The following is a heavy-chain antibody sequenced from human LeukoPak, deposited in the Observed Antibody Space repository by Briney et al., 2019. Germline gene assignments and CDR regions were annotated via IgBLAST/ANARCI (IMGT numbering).Heavy chain of an antibody. Sequence: SQTLSLTCTVSGGSISSGSYYWSWIRQPAGKGLEWIGRIYTSGSTNYNPSLKSRVTISVDTSKNQFSLKLSSVTAADTAVYYCVGATHAFDIWGQGTIVTVSS. J-gene: IGHJ3*02. V-gene: IGHV4-61*02. CDR1: GGSISSGSYY. CDR3: VGATHAFDI. CDR2: IYTSGST.